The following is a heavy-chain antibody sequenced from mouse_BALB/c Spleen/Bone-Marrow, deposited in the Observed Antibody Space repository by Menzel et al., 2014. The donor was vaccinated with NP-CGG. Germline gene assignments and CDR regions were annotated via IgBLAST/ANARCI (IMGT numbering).Heavy chain of an antibody. J-gene: IGHJ1*01. CDR2: SRNKANDYTT. V-gene: IGHV7-1*02. CDR3: ARDRYDEGDWYFDV. D-gene: IGHD2-14*01. Sequence: EVMLVESGGGLVQPGGSLRLSCATSGFTFSDFYMEWVRQPPGKRLEWIAASRNKANDYTTEYSASVKGRFIVSRDTSQSILYLQMNALRAEDTALYYCARDRYDEGDWYFDVWGAGTTVTVSS. CDR1: GFTFSDFY.